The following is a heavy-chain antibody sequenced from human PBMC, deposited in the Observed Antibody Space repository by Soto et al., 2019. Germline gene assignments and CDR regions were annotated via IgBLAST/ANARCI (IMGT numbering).Heavy chain of an antibody. Sequence: PGGSLRLSCAASGFTFSSYAMHWVRQAPGKGLEWVAVISYDGSNKYYADSVKGRFTISRDNSKNTLYLQMNSLRAEDTAVYYCASLLVGCTNGVCYNIRENDAFDIWGQGTMVTVSS. CDR1: GFTFSSYA. D-gene: IGHD2-8*01. V-gene: IGHV3-30-3*01. CDR2: ISYDGSNK. J-gene: IGHJ3*02. CDR3: ASLLVGCTNGVCYNIRENDAFDI.